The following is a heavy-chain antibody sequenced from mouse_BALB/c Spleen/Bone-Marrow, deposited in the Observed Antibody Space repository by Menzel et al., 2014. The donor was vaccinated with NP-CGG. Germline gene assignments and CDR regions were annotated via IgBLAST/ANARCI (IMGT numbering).Heavy chain of an antibody. J-gene: IGHJ2*01. D-gene: IGHD2-14*01. CDR2: IHPNSGNT. Sequence: QVHVKQSGSVLVRPGTSVKLSCKASGYTFTSSWIHWARQRPGQGLEWIGEIHPNSGNTNYNEKFKGKATLTIVTSFSTAYVDLSSLTSEDSAVYYCARHHRYAYYFDYWGQGTTLTVSS. CDR1: GYTFTSSW. CDR3: ARHHRYAYYFDY. V-gene: IGHV1S130*01.